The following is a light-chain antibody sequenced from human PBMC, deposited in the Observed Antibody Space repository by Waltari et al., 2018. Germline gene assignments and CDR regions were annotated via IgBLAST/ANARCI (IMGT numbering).Light chain of an antibody. CDR2: EDN. V-gene: IGLV6-57*03. J-gene: IGLJ3*02. Sequence: NFMLTQPHSVSESPGKTVTISCTRSSGSIASNYVPWYQQRPGSAPPTVIYEDNQRPSGVPVRFSGSIDSSSNSASLTISGLKTEDEADYYCQSYDSSNRVFGGGTKLTVL. CDR3: QSYDSSNRV. CDR1: SGSIASNY.